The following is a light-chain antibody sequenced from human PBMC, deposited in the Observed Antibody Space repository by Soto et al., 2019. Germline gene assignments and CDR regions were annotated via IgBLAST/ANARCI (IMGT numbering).Light chain of an antibody. J-gene: IGLJ1*01. CDR1: STDVGGYNY. Sequence: QSALTQPASAAGSPGQSVTISCTGTSTDVGGYNYISWYQHHPGKGPKLIIYEVSERPSGAPDRFSGSKSGNTASLTVSGLQAEDEADYYCSSYAGSNNRGVFGSGTKVTVL. V-gene: IGLV2-8*01. CDR2: EVS. CDR3: SSYAGSNNRGV.